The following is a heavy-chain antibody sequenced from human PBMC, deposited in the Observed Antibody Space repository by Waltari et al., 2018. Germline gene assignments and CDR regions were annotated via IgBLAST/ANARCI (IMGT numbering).Heavy chain of an antibody. D-gene: IGHD5-18*01. CDR3: AGVYSYAWVY. CDR2: MQHRGST. V-gene: IGHV4-4*02. CDR1: GDSISSGHW. J-gene: IGHJ4*02. Sequence: QVQLQESGPGLGKPSETLSLTCAVSGDSISSGHWWTWVRQAPGKGPEWIGEMQHRGSTHYTPALQSRLTISLDKSNHQFSLRLSSVTAADTAVYYCAGVYSYAWVYWGQGSLVTVSS.